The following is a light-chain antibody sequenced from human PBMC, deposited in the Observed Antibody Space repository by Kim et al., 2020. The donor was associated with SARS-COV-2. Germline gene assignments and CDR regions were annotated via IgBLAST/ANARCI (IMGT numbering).Light chain of an antibody. CDR2: KAS. J-gene: IGKJ2*01. Sequence: DIQMTQSPSTLSASVGDRVTITCRASQSISSWLAWYQQKPGKAPKLLIYKASSLESGVPSRFSGSGSGTEFTLTISSLQPDDFATYYCQQYNRYPYTFGQGTKLEI. CDR1: QSISSW. CDR3: QQYNRYPYT. V-gene: IGKV1-5*03.